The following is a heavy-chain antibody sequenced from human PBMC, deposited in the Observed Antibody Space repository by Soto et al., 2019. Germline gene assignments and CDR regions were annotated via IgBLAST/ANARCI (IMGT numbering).Heavy chain of an antibody. CDR3: ARGATAGLIDF. Sequence: PSETLSLTCSVSTGSMRTYYWTWIRQSPGKGLEWIGQISHTGRTKYNPSLESRVTISVDTSRKQFSLKLTSVTAADTALYYCARGATAGLIDFWGQGTLVTVSS. V-gene: IGHV4-59*01. D-gene: IGHD3-3*01. CDR2: ISHTGRT. CDR1: TGSMRTYY. J-gene: IGHJ4*02.